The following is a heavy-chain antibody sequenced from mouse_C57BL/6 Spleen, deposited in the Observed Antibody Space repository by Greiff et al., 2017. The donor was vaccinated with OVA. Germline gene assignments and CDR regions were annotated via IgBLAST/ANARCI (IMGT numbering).Heavy chain of an antibody. V-gene: IGHV1-82*01. CDR2: IYPGDGDT. D-gene: IGHD3-2*02. J-gene: IGHJ2*01. CDR1: GYAFSSSW. CDR3: ARGRGSGYDY. Sequence: QVQLQQSGPELVKPGASVKISCKASGYAFSSSWMNWVKQRPGKGLEWIGRIYPGDGDTNYNGKFKGKATLTADKSSSTAYMQLSSLTSEDSAVYFCARGRGSGYDYWGQGTTLTVSS.